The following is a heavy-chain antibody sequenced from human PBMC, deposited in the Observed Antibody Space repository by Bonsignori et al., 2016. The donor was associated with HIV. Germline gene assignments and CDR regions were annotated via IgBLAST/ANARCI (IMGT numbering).Heavy chain of an antibody. J-gene: IGHJ6*03. CDR3: ARLTSNYLNYNYYYMDV. CDR1: GFTFSSYE. V-gene: IGHV3-48*03. CDR2: ISSSGSTI. Sequence: GESLKISCSASGFTFSSYEMNWVRQAPGKGLEWVSSISSSGSTIYYADSVKGRFTISRDNAKNSLNLQMNSLRAEDTALYYCARLTSNYLNYNYYYMDVWGKGTTVTVSS. D-gene: IGHD4-11*01.